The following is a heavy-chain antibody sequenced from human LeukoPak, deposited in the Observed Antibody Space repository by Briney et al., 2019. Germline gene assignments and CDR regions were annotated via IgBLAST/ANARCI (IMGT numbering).Heavy chain of an antibody. CDR2: ISNSGTTI. V-gene: IGHV3-11*04. Sequence: GGSLRLSCAASGFTFSDYYMSWIRQAPGKGLEWISYISNSGTTIYYAASVKGRFTISRDNAKNSLYLQMNSLRAEDTAVYYCAELGITMIGGVWGKGTTVTISS. CDR3: AELGITMIGGV. D-gene: IGHD3-10*02. CDR1: GFTFSDYY. J-gene: IGHJ6*04.